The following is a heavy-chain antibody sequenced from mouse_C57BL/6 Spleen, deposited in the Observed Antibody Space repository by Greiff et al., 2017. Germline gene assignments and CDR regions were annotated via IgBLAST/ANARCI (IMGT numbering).Heavy chain of an antibody. D-gene: IGHD2-2*01. V-gene: IGHV5-12*01. J-gene: IGHJ4*01. CDR1: GFTFSDYY. Sequence: EVMLVESGGGLVQPGGSLKLSCAASGFTFSDYYMYWVRQTPEKRLEWVAYISNGGGSTYYPDTVKGRFTISRDNAKNTLYLQMSRLKSEDTAMYYCAREAGYGYDWYAMDYWGQGTSVTVSS. CDR3: AREAGYGYDWYAMDY. CDR2: ISNGGGST.